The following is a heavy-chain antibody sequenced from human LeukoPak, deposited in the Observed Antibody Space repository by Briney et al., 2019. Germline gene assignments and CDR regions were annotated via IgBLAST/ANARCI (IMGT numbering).Heavy chain of an antibody. CDR1: GYNFTNYW. D-gene: IGHD2-2*01. J-gene: IGHJ3*02. V-gene: IGHV5-51*01. Sequence: GESLKISCTGSGYNFTNYWIAWVRQMPGKGLEWMGIIYPDDSDARYSPSFQGQVTISADKSISTAYLQWSSLKASDTAIYYCARQPASAPGLETNGFDIWGQGTMVTVSS. CDR2: IYPDDSDA. CDR3: ARQPASAPGLETNGFDI.